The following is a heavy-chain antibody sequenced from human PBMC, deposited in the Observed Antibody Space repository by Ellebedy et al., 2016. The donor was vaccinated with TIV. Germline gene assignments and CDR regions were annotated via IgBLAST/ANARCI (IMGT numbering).Heavy chain of an antibody. V-gene: IGHV4-59*12. Sequence: SETLSLTCAVSGGSISRYYWSWIRQPPGKGLEWIGYIYYSGSTNSNPSLRSRVTISLDTSKNSFSLNLTSVTAADTAVYYCARRKGSGWPFDYWGQGALVTVSS. D-gene: IGHD6-19*01. CDR1: GGSISRYY. CDR3: ARRKGSGWPFDY. CDR2: IYYSGST. J-gene: IGHJ4*02.